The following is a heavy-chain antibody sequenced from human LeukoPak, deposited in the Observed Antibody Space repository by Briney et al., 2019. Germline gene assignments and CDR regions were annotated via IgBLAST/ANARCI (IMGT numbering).Heavy chain of an antibody. Sequence: PGGSLRLSCAASGFTFSSYGMHWVRQAPGKGLEWVAVISYDGSNKYYADSVKGRFTISRDNSKNTLYLQMNSLRAEDTAVYYCAKTSGGDYAYYYYGMDVWGQGTTVTVSS. CDR2: ISYDGSNK. J-gene: IGHJ6*02. V-gene: IGHV3-30*18. CDR1: GFTFSSYG. CDR3: AKTSGGDYAYYYYGMDV. D-gene: IGHD4-17*01.